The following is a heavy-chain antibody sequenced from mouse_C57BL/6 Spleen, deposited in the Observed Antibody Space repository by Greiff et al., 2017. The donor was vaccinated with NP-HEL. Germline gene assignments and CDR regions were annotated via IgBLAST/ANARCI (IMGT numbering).Heavy chain of an antibody. Sequence: QVQLQQSGPELVKPGASVKISCKASGYAFSSSWMNWVKQRPGKGLEWIGRIYPGDGDTNYNGKFKGKATLTADKSSSTAYMQLSSLTSEDSAVYFCARGGWVYFDYWGQGTTLTVSS. CDR3: ARGGWVYFDY. CDR2: IYPGDGDT. CDR1: GYAFSSSW. J-gene: IGHJ2*01. V-gene: IGHV1-82*01. D-gene: IGHD3-3*01.